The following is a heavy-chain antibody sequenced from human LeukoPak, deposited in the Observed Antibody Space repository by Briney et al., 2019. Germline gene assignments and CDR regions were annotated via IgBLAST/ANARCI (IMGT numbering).Heavy chain of an antibody. D-gene: IGHD2-15*01. Sequence: GASVKVSCKASGGTFSSYAISWVRRAPGQGLEWMGGIIPIFGTANYAQKFQGRVTITADESTSTAYMELSSLRSEDTAVYYCARGYCSGGSCYSGYFDHWGQGTLVTVSS. CDR1: GGTFSSYA. J-gene: IGHJ4*02. CDR2: IIPIFGTA. CDR3: ARGYCSGGSCYSGYFDH. V-gene: IGHV1-69*13.